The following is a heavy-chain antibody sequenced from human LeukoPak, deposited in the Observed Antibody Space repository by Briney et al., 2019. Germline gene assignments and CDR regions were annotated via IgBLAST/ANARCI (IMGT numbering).Heavy chain of an antibody. D-gene: IGHD2-2*01. CDR1: GGSISSNIYY. V-gene: IGHV4-39*01. J-gene: IGHJ4*02. CDR3: ASPLGYCSSTNCYGDY. Sequence: PSETLSLTCTVSGGSISSNIYYWGWVRQTPGRGLEWIGSIYYSGTTYYNPSLKGRVTISVDTSKNQFSLMLSSVTAADTAVYYCASPLGYCSSTNCYGDYWGQGTLVTVSS. CDR2: IYYSGTT.